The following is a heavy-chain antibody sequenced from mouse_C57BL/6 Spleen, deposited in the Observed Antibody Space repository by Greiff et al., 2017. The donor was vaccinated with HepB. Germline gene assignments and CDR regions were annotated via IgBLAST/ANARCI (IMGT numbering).Heavy chain of an antibody. Sequence: EVKLQESGGGLVKPGGSLKLSCAASGFTFSSYAMSWVRQTPETRLKWVATISDGGSYTYYPDNVKGRFTISRDNAKNNLYLQMSHLKSADTAMYYCARSPYSYGSSPDYWGQGTTLTVSS. CDR2: ISDGGSYT. CDR1: GFTFSSYA. J-gene: IGHJ2*01. D-gene: IGHD1-1*01. V-gene: IGHV5-4*03. CDR3: ARSPYSYGSSPDY.